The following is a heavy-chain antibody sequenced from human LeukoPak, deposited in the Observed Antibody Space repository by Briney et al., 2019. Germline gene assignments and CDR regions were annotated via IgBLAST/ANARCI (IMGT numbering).Heavy chain of an antibody. D-gene: IGHD2-2*01. CDR3: AKRVRESSTSGVLGGFDY. Sequence: PGGSLRLSCAASGFPFSSYAMSWVRKAPGKGLEWVSTVSGSSYSTYYADSVKGRFTISRDNSKNTLYLQMNSLRVEDTAIYYCAKRVRESSTSGVLGGFDYWGQGTLVTVSS. V-gene: IGHV3-23*01. CDR1: GFPFSSYA. CDR2: VSGSSYST. J-gene: IGHJ4*02.